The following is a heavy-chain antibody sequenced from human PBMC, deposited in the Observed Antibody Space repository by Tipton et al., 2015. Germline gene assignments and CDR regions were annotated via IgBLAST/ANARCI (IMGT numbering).Heavy chain of an antibody. V-gene: IGHV3-7*01. J-gene: IGHJ4*02. CDR3: VKDGYYYADSGYSPLDY. CDR1: GFIFSSYW. CDR2: MNQDGTEK. D-gene: IGHD3-22*01. Sequence: SLRLSCAASGFIFSSYWMSWVRQAPGKGLEWVINMNQDGTEKYFVDSVKGRFTISRDNAKNSLYLQMNSLRAEDTALYYCVKDGYYYADSGYSPLDYWGQGTLVTVSS.